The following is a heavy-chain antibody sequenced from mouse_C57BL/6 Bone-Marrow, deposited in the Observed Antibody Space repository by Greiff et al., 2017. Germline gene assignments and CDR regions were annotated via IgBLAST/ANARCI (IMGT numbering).Heavy chain of an antibody. CDR3: ARRGICEYDGGY. Sequence: QVQLQQSGAELARPGASVKLSCTASGFTFTSYGISWVQQRTGQGLEWIGEIYPRSGNTYYNEKFKGKATLTAAKSSSTAYMELRSLTSEDSAVYYCARRGICEYDGGYWGQGTSVTVSS. V-gene: IGHV1-81*01. CDR1: GFTFTSYG. J-gene: IGHJ4*01. CDR2: IYPRSGNT. D-gene: IGHD2-4*01.